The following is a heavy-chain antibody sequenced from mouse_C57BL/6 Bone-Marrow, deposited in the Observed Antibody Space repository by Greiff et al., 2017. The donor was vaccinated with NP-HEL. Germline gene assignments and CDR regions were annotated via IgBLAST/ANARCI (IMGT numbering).Heavy chain of an antibody. CDR3: TRAGYCYFDY. D-gene: IGHD2-3*01. CDR2: ISSGGDYI. J-gene: IGHJ2*01. V-gene: IGHV5-9-1*02. CDR1: GFTFSSYA. Sequence: EVKLMESGEGLVKPGGSLKLSCAASGFTFSSYAMSWVRQTPEKRLEWVAYISSGGDYIYYADTVKGRFTISRDNARNTLYLQMSSLKSEDTAMYYCTRAGYCYFDYWGQGTTLTVSS.